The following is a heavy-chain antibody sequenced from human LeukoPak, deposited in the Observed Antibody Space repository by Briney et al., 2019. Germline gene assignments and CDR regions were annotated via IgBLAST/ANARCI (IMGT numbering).Heavy chain of an antibody. J-gene: IGHJ4*02. D-gene: IGHD5-12*01. CDR1: GDSIRSYY. CDR2: IYHSGST. CDR3: ARDGYSGSDAL. Sequence: SETLSLTCTVSGDSIRSYYWSWIRQPAGKGLEWIGYIYHSGSTNYNPSLKSRVTISVDTSQNQFYLKLSSVTAADTAVYYCARDGYSGSDALWGQGTLVTVSS. V-gene: IGHV4-59*01.